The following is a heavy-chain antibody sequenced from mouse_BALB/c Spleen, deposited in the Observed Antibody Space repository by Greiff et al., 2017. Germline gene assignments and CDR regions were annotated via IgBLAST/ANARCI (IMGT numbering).Heavy chain of an antibody. J-gene: IGHJ4*01. CDR3: ARFGITYAMDY. CDR1: GYTFTSYW. V-gene: IGHV1-7*01. D-gene: IGHD2-4*01. CDR2: INPSTGYT. Sequence: QVQLKQSGAELAKPGASVKMSCKASGYTFTSYWMHWVKQRPGQGLEWIGYINPSTGYTEYNQKFKDKATLTADKSSSTAYMQLSSLTSEDSAVYYCARFGITYAMDYWGQGTSVTVSS.